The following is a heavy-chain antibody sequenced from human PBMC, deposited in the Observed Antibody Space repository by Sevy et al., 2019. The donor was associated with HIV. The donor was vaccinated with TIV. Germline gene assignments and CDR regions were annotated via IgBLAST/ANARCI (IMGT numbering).Heavy chain of an antibody. CDR2: TRNKADGYTT. Sequence: GESLKISCVASGFTFSDHYMEWVRQAPGKGLEWVGRTRNKADGYTTEYAASVKGRFTISRDESKNSLYVQMNSLKAEDTAVYYCATPAGIAAAGRVFDYWGQGTLVTVSS. CDR1: GFTFSDHY. D-gene: IGHD6-13*01. V-gene: IGHV3-72*01. CDR3: ATPAGIAAAGRVFDY. J-gene: IGHJ4*02.